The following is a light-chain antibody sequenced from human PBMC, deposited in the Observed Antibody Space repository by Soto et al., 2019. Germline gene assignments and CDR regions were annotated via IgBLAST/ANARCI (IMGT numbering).Light chain of an antibody. J-gene: IGKJ4*01. V-gene: IGKV1-27*01. Sequence: DIQMTQSPSSLSASVGDRVTITCRASQGISNYLAWYQQKPGKVPKLLIYAASTLQSGVPSRFSGSGSGTDFTLTISILQPEDVATYYCQKYNRAPSALTFGGGNKVEIK. CDR1: QGISNY. CDR3: QKYNRAPSALT. CDR2: AAS.